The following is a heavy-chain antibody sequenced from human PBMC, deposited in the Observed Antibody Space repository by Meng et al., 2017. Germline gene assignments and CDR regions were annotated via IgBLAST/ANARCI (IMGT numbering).Heavy chain of an antibody. Sequence: SETLSLTCTVSGGSVSSGSYYWSWIRQPPGKGREWIGYIYYSGSTNYNPPLKSRVTISVDTSKNQFSLKLSSVTAADTAVYYCARAYYDFWSGYYSNWFDPWGQGTLVTVSS. CDR2: IYYSGST. CDR1: GGSVSSGSYY. D-gene: IGHD3-3*01. V-gene: IGHV4-61*01. J-gene: IGHJ5*02. CDR3: ARAYYDFWSGYYSNWFDP.